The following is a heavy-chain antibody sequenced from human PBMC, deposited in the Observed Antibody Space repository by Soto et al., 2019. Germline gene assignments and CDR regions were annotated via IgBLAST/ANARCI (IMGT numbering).Heavy chain of an antibody. Sequence: SGGSLRLSCAASGFTFSSYWMHWVRQAPGKGLVWVSRINSDGSSTSYADSVKGRFTISRDNAKNTLYLQMNSLRAEDTAVYYCARSGGQRYSSSWTDRGYYYGMDVWGQGTTVTVSS. CDR1: GFTFSSYW. CDR3: ARSGGQRYSSSWTDRGYYYGMDV. V-gene: IGHV3-74*01. CDR2: INSDGSST. D-gene: IGHD6-13*01. J-gene: IGHJ6*02.